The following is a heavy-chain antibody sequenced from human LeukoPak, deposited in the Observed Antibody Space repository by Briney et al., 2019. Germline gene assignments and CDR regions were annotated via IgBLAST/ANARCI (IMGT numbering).Heavy chain of an antibody. CDR2: ISSSSSAI. CDR3: ARKIHSGGRLRHFDF. J-gene: IGHJ4*02. V-gene: IGHV3-48*02. CDR1: GFTFSSYS. D-gene: IGHD1-26*01. Sequence: GGSLRLSCVASGFTFSSYSMNWVRRAPGKGLEWVSYISSSSSAIYYADSVKGRFTISRDNAENSLYLEVDSLRDEDTAVYYCARKIHSGGRLRHFDFLGQGTLVTVSS.